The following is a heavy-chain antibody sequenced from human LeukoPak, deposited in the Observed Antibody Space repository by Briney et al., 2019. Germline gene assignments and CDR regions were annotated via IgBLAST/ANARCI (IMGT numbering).Heavy chain of an antibody. Sequence: EASVKVSCKASGYTFTGYYMHWVRQAPGQGLEWMGWINPNSGGTNYAQKLQGRVTMTTDTSTSTAYMELRSLRSDDTAVYYCARATPWGAYCGGDCYFFDYWGQGTLVTVSS. CDR2: INPNSGGT. J-gene: IGHJ4*02. CDR3: ARATPWGAYCGGDCYFFDY. D-gene: IGHD2-21*01. V-gene: IGHV1-2*02. CDR1: GYTFTGYY.